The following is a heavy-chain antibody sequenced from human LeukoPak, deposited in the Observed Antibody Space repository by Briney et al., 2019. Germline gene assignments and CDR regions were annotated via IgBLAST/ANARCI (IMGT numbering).Heavy chain of an antibody. CDR1: GFTFSSYG. V-gene: IGHV3-30*03. CDR2: ISYDGSNK. D-gene: IGHD6-13*01. Sequence: GGSLRLSCAASGFTFSSYGMHWVRQAPGKGLEWVAVISYDGSNKYYADSVKGRFTISRDNPKNTLYLQMNSLRAEDTAVYYCARDYLYLTSVYSSSLSTEYFQHWGQGTLVTVSS. CDR3: ARDYLYLTSVYSSSLSTEYFQH. J-gene: IGHJ1*01.